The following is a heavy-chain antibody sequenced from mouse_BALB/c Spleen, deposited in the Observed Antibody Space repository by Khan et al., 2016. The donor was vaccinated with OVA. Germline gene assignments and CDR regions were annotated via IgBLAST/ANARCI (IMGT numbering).Heavy chain of an antibody. CDR1: GFSLTSYG. V-gene: IGHV2-6*02. CDR3: ARWFDGYSSLYAMDY. J-gene: IGHJ4*01. CDR2: IWSDGST. D-gene: IGHD2-3*01. Sequence: QVQLKHSGPGLVAPSQSLSITCTVSGFSLTSYGIHWVRQPPGKGLEWLVVIWSDGSTNYNSVLKSRLSIRKDNSKSQVFLKMNSLQTDDTAIYYCARWFDGYSSLYAMDYWGQGTSVTVSS.